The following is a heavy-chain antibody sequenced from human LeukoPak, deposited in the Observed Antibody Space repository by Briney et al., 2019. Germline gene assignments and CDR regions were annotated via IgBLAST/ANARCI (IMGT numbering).Heavy chain of an antibody. Sequence: QTGGSLRLSCTASGFSVTTSPMSWVRQSPGKGLEWVSAFLNRGGDTYHADSVKGRFTISRDNSKNTLYLQMSSLRAEDTAVYYCAKDGYGSGSYSQYFDSWGQGTLVTVSS. J-gene: IGHJ4*02. CDR3: AKDGYGSGSYSQYFDS. CDR2: FLNRGGDT. D-gene: IGHD3-10*01. V-gene: IGHV3-23*01. CDR1: GFSVTTSP.